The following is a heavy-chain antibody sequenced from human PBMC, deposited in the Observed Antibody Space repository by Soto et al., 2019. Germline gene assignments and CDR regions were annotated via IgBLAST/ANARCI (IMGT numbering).Heavy chain of an antibody. J-gene: IGHJ4*02. CDR2: IYSSGNT. CDR3: ARVSSPFGY. Sequence: EAQLVETGGGLIQPGGSLRLSCAVSGFTVRSNYMSWVRQAPGKGLEWVSIIYSSGNTYYADSVKGRFTMSRDTSNNTVFLQMSSLRAEDTAVYYCARVSSPFGYWGQGTLVTVSS. CDR1: GFTVRSNY. D-gene: IGHD3-16*01. V-gene: IGHV3-53*02.